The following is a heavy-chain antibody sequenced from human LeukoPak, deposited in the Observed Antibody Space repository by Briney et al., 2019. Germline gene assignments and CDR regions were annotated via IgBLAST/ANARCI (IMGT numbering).Heavy chain of an antibody. CDR2: IYYSGST. V-gene: IGHV4-31*03. D-gene: IGHD6-19*01. CDR1: GGSISSGGYY. Sequence: PSETLSLTCTVSGGSISSGGYYWSWIRQHPGKGLEWIGYIYYSGSTYYNPSLKSRVTISVDTSKNQFSLKLSSVTAADTAVYYCASKSQWTSWFDPWGQGTLVTVSS. CDR3: ASKSQWTSWFDP. J-gene: IGHJ5*02.